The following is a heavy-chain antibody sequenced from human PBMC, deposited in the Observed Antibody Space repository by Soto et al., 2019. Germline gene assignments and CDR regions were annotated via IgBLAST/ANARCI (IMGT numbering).Heavy chain of an antibody. CDR2: IWYDGSNK. D-gene: IGHD2-8*02. J-gene: IGHJ3*02. Sequence: QVQLVESGGGVVQPGRSLRLSCAASGFTFSSYGMHWVRQAPGKGLEWVAVIWYDGSNKYYADSVKGRFTISRDNSKNTLDLQMNSLRAEDTAVYYCARDPDTGGSLDIWGQGTMVTVSS. CDR3: ARDPDTGGSLDI. CDR1: GFTFSSYG. V-gene: IGHV3-33*01.